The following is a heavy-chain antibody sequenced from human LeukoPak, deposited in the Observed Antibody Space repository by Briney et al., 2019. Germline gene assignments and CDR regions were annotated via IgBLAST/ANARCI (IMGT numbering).Heavy chain of an antibody. D-gene: IGHD1-26*01. CDR3: ARALGYSGSYLAY. CDR2: IYYSGST. J-gene: IGHJ4*02. Sequence: SETLSLTCTVSGGSISSYYLSWIRQPPGKGLEWIGYIYYSGSTNYNPSLKSRITISVDTSKNQFSLKLSSVTAADTAVYYCARALGYSGSYLAYWGQGTLVTVSS. CDR1: GGSISSYY. V-gene: IGHV4-59*01.